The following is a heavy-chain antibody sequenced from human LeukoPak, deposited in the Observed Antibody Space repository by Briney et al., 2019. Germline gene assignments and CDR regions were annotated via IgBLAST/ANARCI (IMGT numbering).Heavy chain of an antibody. V-gene: IGHV3-7*01. J-gene: IGHJ4*02. Sequence: GGSLRLSCAASGFTFSSYAMSWVRQAPGKGLEWVANIKQDGSEKYYVDSVKGRFTISRDNAKNSLYLQMNSLRAEDTAVYYCARGARQLLFDYWGQGTLVTVSS. CDR2: IKQDGSEK. CDR3: ARGARQLLFDY. CDR1: GFTFSSYA. D-gene: IGHD2-2*01.